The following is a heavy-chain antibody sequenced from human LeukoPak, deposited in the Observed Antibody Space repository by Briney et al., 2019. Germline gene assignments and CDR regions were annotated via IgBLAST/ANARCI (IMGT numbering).Heavy chain of an antibody. CDR1: GYSFTSYW. J-gene: IGHJ4*02. CDR2: IYPGESDT. V-gene: IGHV5-51*01. Sequence: GESLKISCKGSGYSFTSYWIGWVRQMPGKGLEWMEIIYPGESDTRYSPSFQGQVTISADKSISTAYLQWSSLKASETAMYYCARKRAYSGSYSDYWGEGTLVTVSS. CDR3: ARKRAYSGSYSDY. D-gene: IGHD1-26*01.